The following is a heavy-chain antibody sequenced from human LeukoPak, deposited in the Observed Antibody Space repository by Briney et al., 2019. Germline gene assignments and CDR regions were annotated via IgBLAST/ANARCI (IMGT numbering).Heavy chain of an antibody. J-gene: IGHJ4*02. D-gene: IGHD3/OR15-3a*01. CDR2: IKSKTDGGTI. Sequence: PGGSLRLSCAASGFTFSNAWMSWVRQAPGKGLEWVGLIKSKTDGGTIDYAAPVKGRFTISRDDSKNTLYLQMNSLKIEDTAVYYCTPPGLIDYWGQGTLVTVSS. V-gene: IGHV3-15*01. CDR1: GFTFSNAW. CDR3: TPPGLIDY.